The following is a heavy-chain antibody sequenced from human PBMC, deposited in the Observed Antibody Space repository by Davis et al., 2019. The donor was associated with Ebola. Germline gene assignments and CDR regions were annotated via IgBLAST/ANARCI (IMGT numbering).Heavy chain of an antibody. CDR3: ARDWLHLELELPYGMDV. CDR2: IYYSGST. D-gene: IGHD1-7*01. J-gene: IGHJ6*02. CDR1: GGSISSYY. Sequence: MPSETLSLTCTVSGGSISSYYWGWIRQPPGKGLEWIGSIYYSGSTYYNPSLKSRVTISVDTSKNQFSLQLNSVTPEDTAVYYCARDWLHLELELPYGMDVWGQGTTVTVSS. V-gene: IGHV4-39*02.